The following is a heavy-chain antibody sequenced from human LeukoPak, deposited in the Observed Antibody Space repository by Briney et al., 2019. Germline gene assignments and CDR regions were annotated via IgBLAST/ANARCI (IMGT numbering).Heavy chain of an antibody. CDR2: IRYDGSNK. J-gene: IGHJ4*02. V-gene: IGHV3-33*01. Sequence: GGSLRLSCAASGFTFSSYGMHWVRQAAGKGLEWVAVIRYDGSNKYYADSVKGRLTISRDNSKNTLYLQMNSLRAEDTAVYYCARGDVQLWLIDYWGQGTLVTVSS. CDR3: ARGDVQLWLIDY. D-gene: IGHD5-18*01. CDR1: GFTFSSYG.